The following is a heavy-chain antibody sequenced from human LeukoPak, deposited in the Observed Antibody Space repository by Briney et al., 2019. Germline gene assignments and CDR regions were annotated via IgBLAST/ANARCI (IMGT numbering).Heavy chain of an antibody. CDR2: MNPNSGNT. Sequence: ASVKVSCKASGYTFTSYDINWVRQATGQGLEWMGWMNPNSGNTGYAQKFQGRVTMTRNTSISTAYMELSSLRSEDTAVYYCARGHYYDTSGYSNAFDIWGQGTMVTVSS. J-gene: IGHJ3*02. CDR1: GYTFTSYD. V-gene: IGHV1-8*01. CDR3: ARGHYYDTSGYSNAFDI. D-gene: IGHD3-22*01.